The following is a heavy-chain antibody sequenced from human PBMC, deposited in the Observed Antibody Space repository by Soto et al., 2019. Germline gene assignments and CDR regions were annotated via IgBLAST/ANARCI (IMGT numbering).Heavy chain of an antibody. J-gene: IGHJ6*02. Sequence: GASVKVSCKASGYTFTSYYMHWVRQAPGQGLEWMGIINPSGGSTSYAQKFRGRVTMTRDTSTSTVYMELSSLGSEDTAEYYCARHRIAAAGIYYYYYYGMDVWGQGTTVTVSS. V-gene: IGHV1-46*01. CDR1: GYTFTSYY. CDR2: INPSGGST. D-gene: IGHD6-13*01. CDR3: ARHRIAAAGIYYYYYYGMDV.